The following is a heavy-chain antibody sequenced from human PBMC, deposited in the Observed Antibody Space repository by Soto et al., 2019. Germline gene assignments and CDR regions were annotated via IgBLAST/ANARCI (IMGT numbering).Heavy chain of an antibody. D-gene: IGHD2-2*01. CDR3: ARVPYCSSSSCYSYFDS. CDR2: ISSDGSST. J-gene: IGHJ4*02. V-gene: IGHV3-74*01. CDR1: GFTLSNYW. Sequence: GGSLRLSCAASGFTLSNYWMHWARQAPGEGLVWVSRISSDGSSTNYADSVKGRFTISRDNAKNTLHLQMNSLRAEDTAVYYCARVPYCSSSSCYSYFDSWGQGTLVTVSS.